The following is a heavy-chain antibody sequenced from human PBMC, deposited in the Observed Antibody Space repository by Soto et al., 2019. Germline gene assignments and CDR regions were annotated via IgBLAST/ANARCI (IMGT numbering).Heavy chain of an antibody. CDR1: GFTVISYA. J-gene: IGHJ4*02. D-gene: IGHD3-16*02. Sequence: GSLRVSCAASGFTVISYAMGWVHQAQGKGLEWVPSISVSGGSTNYADSVKGRFTISRDNSKTTLYLQMNSLRAEDTAVYYCAREASSRYYFDYWGRGTLVTVSS. CDR2: ISVSGGST. CDR3: AREASSRYYFDY. V-gene: IGHV3-23*01.